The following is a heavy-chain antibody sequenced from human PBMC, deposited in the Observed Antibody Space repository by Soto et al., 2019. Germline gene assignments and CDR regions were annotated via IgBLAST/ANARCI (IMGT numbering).Heavy chain of an antibody. Sequence: SVKVSCKASGYTFSSYAISWVRQAPGQGLEWMGGIIPIFGTANYAQKFQGRVTITADKSTSTAYMELSSLRSEDTAVYYCARLAVAGPLVYNWFDPWGQGTLVTVSS. CDR2: IIPIFGTA. CDR3: ARLAVAGPLVYNWFDP. J-gene: IGHJ5*02. CDR1: GYTFSSYA. V-gene: IGHV1-69*06. D-gene: IGHD6-19*01.